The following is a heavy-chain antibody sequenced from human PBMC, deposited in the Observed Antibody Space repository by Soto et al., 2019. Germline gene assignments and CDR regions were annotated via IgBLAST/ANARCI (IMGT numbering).Heavy chain of an antibody. D-gene: IGHD6-13*01. V-gene: IGHV3-23*01. Sequence: GGSLRLSCAASGFTFSSYAMSWVRQAPGKGLEWVSAISGSGGSTYYADSVKGRFTISRDNSKNTLYLQMNSLRAEDTAVYYCAKEGSSAGYSSSWPFDYWGQGTLVTVSS. J-gene: IGHJ4*02. CDR1: GFTFSSYA. CDR3: AKEGSSAGYSSSWPFDY. CDR2: ISGSGGST.